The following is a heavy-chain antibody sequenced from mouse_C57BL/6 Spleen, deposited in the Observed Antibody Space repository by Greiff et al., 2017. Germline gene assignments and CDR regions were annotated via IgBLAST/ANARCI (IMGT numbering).Heavy chain of an antibody. CDR1: GFTFSDFY. J-gene: IGHJ3*01. V-gene: IGHV7-1*01. Sequence: EVKLVESGGGLVQSGRSLRLSCATSGFTFSDFYMEWVRQAPGQGLEWIAASRHKANDDTTEYNASVKGRVIVSRDTSQSILYLQMNDLRAEDTAVYYCARDDYDGKFAYWGKGTLVTVSA. D-gene: IGHD2-4*01. CDR2: SRHKANDDTT. CDR3: ARDDYDGKFAY.